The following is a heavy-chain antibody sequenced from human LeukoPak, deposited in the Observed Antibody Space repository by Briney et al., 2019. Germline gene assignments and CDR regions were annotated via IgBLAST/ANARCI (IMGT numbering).Heavy chain of an antibody. CDR1: GYTFTDYY. CDR3: ASGEVGVVYRAGGRYYYYYHAMDV. D-gene: IGHD2-15*01. Sequence: GASVKVSCKASGYTFTDYYLHWVRQAPGQGLEWIGRINPNGGAPNYAQKFQGRVTMARDTSISTAYMDLGRLRSDDTAVYYCASGEVGVVYRAGGRYYYYYHAMDVWGQGTTVTVSS. V-gene: IGHV1-2*06. CDR2: INPNGGAP. J-gene: IGHJ6*02.